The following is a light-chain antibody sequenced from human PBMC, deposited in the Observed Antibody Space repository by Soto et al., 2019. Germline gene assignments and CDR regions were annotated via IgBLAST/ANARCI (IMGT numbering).Light chain of an antibody. CDR3: NSFASSNSVI. V-gene: IGLV2-14*01. CDR1: SSDIGGYNY. J-gene: IGLJ2*01. Sequence: QSVLTQPASVSGSLGQSITISCTGTSSDIGGYNYVSWYQQHPGKAPKLIIYEVSYRPSGVSNRFSASKSANTASLTISGLQAEDEADYYCNSFASSNSVIFGGGTQLTVL. CDR2: EVS.